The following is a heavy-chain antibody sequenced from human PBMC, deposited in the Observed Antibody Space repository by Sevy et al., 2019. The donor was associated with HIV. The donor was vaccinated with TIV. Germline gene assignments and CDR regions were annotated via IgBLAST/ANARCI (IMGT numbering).Heavy chain of an antibody. CDR3: AGARYDGSGSFDAFDI. CDR2: IYGSGGTT. J-gene: IGHJ3*02. Sequence: GGSLRLCCKPSGFTFITYAMNWVRQAPGKGLEWVSTIYGSGGTTYYADSVKGRFTISRDNSKNTLYLQMDSLRTEDTAIYYCAGARYDGSGSFDAFDIWVQGTMVTVSS. CDR1: GFTFITYA. D-gene: IGHD3-22*01. V-gene: IGHV3-23*01.